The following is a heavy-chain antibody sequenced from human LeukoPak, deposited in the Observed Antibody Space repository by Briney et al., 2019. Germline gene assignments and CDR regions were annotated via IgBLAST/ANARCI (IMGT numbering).Heavy chain of an antibody. V-gene: IGHV3-74*01. CDR2: INSDGSST. CDR1: GFTFRTYA. Sequence: GGSLRLSCAASGFTFRTYAMSWVRQAPGKGLVWVSRINSDGSSTRYADSVRGRFTISRDNAKNTLYLQMNSLRAEDTAVYYCASPFYYGSGGHPFDYWGQGTLVTVSS. CDR3: ASPFYYGSGGHPFDY. D-gene: IGHD3-22*01. J-gene: IGHJ4*02.